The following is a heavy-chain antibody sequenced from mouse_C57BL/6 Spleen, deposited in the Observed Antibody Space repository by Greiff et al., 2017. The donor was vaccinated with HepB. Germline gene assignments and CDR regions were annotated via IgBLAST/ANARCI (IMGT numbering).Heavy chain of an antibody. CDR2: INPSTGGT. J-gene: IGHJ2*01. Sequence: EVQLQQSGPELVKPGASVKISCKASGYSFTGYYMNWVKQSPEKSLEWIGEINPSTGGTTYNQKFKAKATLTVDKSSSTAYMQLKSLTSEDSAVYYCARWGGAYYFDYWGQGTTLTVSS. CDR1: GYSFTGYY. CDR3: ARWGGAYYFDY. V-gene: IGHV1-42*01. D-gene: IGHD6-1*01.